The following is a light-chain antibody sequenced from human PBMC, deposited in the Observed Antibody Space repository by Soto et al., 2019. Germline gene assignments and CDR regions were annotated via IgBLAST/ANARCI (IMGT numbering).Light chain of an antibody. J-gene: IGKJ4*01. Sequence: DIQMTQSPSSLSASVGDRVTITCRASQGISNYLAWYQQKPGKVPKLLIYAASTLQSGVPSRFSGSGSGTDFALTISSLQSEDVATDYCQKYNSAPPRTFGGGTKVEIK. CDR3: QKYNSAPPRT. CDR2: AAS. V-gene: IGKV1-27*01. CDR1: QGISNY.